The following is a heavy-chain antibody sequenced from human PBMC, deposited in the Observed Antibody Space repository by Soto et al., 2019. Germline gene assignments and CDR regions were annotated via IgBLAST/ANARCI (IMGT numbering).Heavy chain of an antibody. V-gene: IGHV4-31*02. CDR3: ARGLSVTHFDN. J-gene: IGHJ4*02. Sequence: WTWIRQHPGKGLEWIGYIYYSGSTYYNPSLKSRVTISVYTSKNQFSLKLSSVTAADTAVYYCARGLSVTHFDNWGQGTLVTVSS. D-gene: IGHD4-17*01. CDR2: IYYSGST.